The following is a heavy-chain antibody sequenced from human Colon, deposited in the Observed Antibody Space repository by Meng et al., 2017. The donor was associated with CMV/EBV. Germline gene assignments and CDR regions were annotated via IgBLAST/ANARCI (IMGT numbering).Heavy chain of an antibody. CDR2: INPNSGGT. Sequence: ASVKVSCKASRYTFTGYYMHWVRQAPGQGLEWMGWINPNSGGTNYAQKFQGRVTMTRDTSISTAYMELSRLRSDDTAVYYCARGYCSSTSCYWYPDYWGQGTL. J-gene: IGHJ4*02. CDR1: RYTFTGYY. V-gene: IGHV1-2*02. CDR3: ARGYCSSTSCYWYPDY. D-gene: IGHD2-2*01.